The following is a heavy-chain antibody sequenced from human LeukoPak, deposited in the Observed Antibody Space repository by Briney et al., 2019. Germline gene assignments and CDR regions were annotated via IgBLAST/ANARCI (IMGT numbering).Heavy chain of an antibody. J-gene: IGHJ3*02. Sequence: GGSLRLSCAASGFTFSRYWMNWVRQAPGKGLEWLANIKQDGSEKYYVDSVKGRFTISRDNAQNLVYLQLNSLRADDTAVYYCAGGAGWTSDIWGQGTLVSVSS. V-gene: IGHV3-7*01. CDR3: AGGAGWTSDI. CDR2: IKQDGSEK. D-gene: IGHD6-19*01. CDR1: GFTFSRYW.